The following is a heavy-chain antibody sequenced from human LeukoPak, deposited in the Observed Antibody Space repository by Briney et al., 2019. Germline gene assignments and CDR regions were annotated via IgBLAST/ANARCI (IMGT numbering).Heavy chain of an antibody. Sequence: ASVKVSCKVSGYTLTELSMHWVRQAPGKGLEWMGGFDPEDGETIYAQKFQGRVTMTEDTSTDTAYMELSSLRPEDTAVYYCATGETYSSGWYRGPLVSWGQGTLVTVSS. CDR2: FDPEDGET. J-gene: IGHJ4*02. V-gene: IGHV1-24*01. D-gene: IGHD6-19*01. CDR3: ATGETYSSGWYRGPLVS. CDR1: GYTLTELS.